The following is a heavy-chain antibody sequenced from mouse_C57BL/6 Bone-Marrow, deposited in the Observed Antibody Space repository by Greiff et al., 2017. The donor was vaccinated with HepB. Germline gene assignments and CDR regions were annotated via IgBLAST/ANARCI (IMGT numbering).Heavy chain of an antibody. CDR3: ARVGLYGSSSYYFDY. V-gene: IGHV5-17*01. CDR2: ISSGSSTN. D-gene: IGHD1-1*01. CDR1: GFTFSDYG. Sequence: EVKLMESGGGLVKPGGSLKLSCAASGFTFSDYGMHWVRQAPEMGLEWVAYISSGSSTNYYAETVKGRFPISRDNAKNTLFLQMTSLRSEDTAMYYCARVGLYGSSSYYFDYWGQGTTLTVSS. J-gene: IGHJ2*01.